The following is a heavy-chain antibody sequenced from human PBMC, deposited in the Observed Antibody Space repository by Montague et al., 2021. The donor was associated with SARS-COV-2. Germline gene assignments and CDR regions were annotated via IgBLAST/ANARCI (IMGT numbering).Heavy chain of an antibody. CDR3: ATTPGRFGEFHFDY. V-gene: IGHV4-59*01. J-gene: IGHJ4*02. D-gene: IGHD3-10*01. CDR2: IYYSGST. Sequence: SETLSLTCTVSGGSISSYYWSWIRQPPGKGLEWIGYIYYSGSTNYNPSLKSRVTISVDTSKNQFSLKLSSVTAADTAVYYCATTPGRFGEFHFDYWGQGTLVTVSS. CDR1: GGSISSYY.